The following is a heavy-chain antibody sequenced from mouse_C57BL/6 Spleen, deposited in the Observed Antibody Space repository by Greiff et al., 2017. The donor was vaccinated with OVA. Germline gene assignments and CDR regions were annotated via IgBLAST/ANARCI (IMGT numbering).Heavy chain of an antibody. CDR2: IHPNSGST. D-gene: IGHD1-1*01. CDR1: GYTFTSYW. J-gene: IGHJ4*01. V-gene: IGHV1-64*01. Sequence: VQLQQSGAELVKPGASVKLSCKASGYTFTSYWMHWVKQRPGQGLEWIGMIHPNSGSTKYNEKLKSKATLTVDKSSSTAYMQLSSLTSEDSAVYYCARNYYGSSLYYAMDYWGQGTSVTVSS. CDR3: ARNYYGSSLYYAMDY.